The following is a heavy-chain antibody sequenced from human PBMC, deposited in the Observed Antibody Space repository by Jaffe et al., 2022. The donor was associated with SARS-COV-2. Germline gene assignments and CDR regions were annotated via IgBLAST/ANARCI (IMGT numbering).Heavy chain of an antibody. CDR1: GFTFSDYY. Sequence: QVQLVESGGGLVKPGGSLRLSCAASGFTFSDYYMSWIRQAPGKGLEWVSYISSSGSTIYYADSVKGRFTISRDNAKNSLYLQMNSLRAEDTAVYYCARGYYYDSSGYYPAQAPYYYYYGMDVWGQGTTVTVSS. CDR3: ARGYYYDSSGYYPAQAPYYYYYGMDV. V-gene: IGHV3-11*01. J-gene: IGHJ6*02. D-gene: IGHD3-22*01. CDR2: ISSSGSTI.